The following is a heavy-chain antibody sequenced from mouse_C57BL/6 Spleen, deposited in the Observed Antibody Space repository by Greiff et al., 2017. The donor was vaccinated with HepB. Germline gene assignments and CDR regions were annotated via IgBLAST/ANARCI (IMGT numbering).Heavy chain of an antibody. J-gene: IGHJ2*01. V-gene: IGHV1-81*01. CDR3: AREIYYDYDASLDY. Sequence: VQLVESGAELARPGASVKLSCKASGYTFTSYGISWVKQRTGQGLEWIGEIYPRSGNTYYNEKFKGKATLTADKSSSTAYMELRSLTSEDSAVYFCAREIYYDYDASLDYWGQGTTLTVSS. CDR1: GYTFTSYG. CDR2: IYPRSGNT. D-gene: IGHD2-4*01.